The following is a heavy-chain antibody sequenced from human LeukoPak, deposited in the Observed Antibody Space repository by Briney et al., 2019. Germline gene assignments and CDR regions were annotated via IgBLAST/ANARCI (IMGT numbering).Heavy chain of an antibody. D-gene: IGHD1-26*01. CDR1: GGTFSNFA. J-gene: IGHJ4*02. V-gene: IGHV1-69*13. Sequence: EASVKVSCKTSGGTFSNFAFAWVRQAPGQGLEWMGGIIPIFATTNYAQEFQGRVSITADESTSTVYMELNSLRSEDMTVYYCARGRSGSYFDYWGQGTLVTVSS. CDR3: ARGRSGSYFDY. CDR2: IIPIFATT.